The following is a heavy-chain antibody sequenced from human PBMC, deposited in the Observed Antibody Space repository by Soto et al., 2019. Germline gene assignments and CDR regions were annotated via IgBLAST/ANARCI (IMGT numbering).Heavy chain of an antibody. Sequence: QVQLVQSGAEVKKPRASVKVSCKASGYIFTSYAIHWVRQAPGQMPEWMGWINAGNGNTKYAQNFLDRVTFTRETSARTVHTDLSSLRSEDTAVYYCARRNPAPADYWGQGTLVSVSS. CDR2: INAGNGNT. J-gene: IGHJ4*02. CDR3: ARRNPAPADY. V-gene: IGHV1-3*01. CDR1: GYIFTSYA.